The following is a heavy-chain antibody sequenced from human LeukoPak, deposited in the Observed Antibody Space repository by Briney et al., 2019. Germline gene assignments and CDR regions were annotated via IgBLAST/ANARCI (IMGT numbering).Heavy chain of an antibody. D-gene: IGHD5-24*01. CDR2: IYTSGST. Sequence: SETLSLTCTVSGGSISSGSYYWSWIRQPAGKGLEWIGRIYTSGSTNYNPSLKSRVTISVDTSKNQFSLKLSSVTAADTAVYYCARGKATSYYYYYMDVWGKGTTVTISS. V-gene: IGHV4-61*02. CDR3: ARGKATSYYYYYMDV. CDR1: GGSISSGSYY. J-gene: IGHJ6*03.